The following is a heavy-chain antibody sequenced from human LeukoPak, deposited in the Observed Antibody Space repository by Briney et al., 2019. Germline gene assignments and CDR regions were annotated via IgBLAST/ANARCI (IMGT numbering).Heavy chain of an antibody. J-gene: IGHJ4*02. V-gene: IGHV3-30-3*01. CDR1: GFTFSSYP. CDR2: ISYGGSNK. CDR3: ARAPPPSDSSGYYVGYYFDY. D-gene: IGHD3-22*01. Sequence: GGPLRLSCAASGFTFSSYPMHWVRQAPGRGLEWVAVISYGGSNKYYADSVKGRFTISRDNSKNTLYLQMNSLRAEDTAVFYCARAPPPSDSSGYYVGYYFDYWGQGTLVTVSS.